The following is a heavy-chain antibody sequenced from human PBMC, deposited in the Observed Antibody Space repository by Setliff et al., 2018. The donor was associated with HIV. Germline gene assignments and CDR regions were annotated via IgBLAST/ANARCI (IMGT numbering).Heavy chain of an antibody. Sequence: SLTCAVYGGSFSGYYWSWIRQPPGKGLEWIGEINHSGSTNYKPSLKSRVTISVDTSKNQFSLKLSSVTAADTAVYYCARDRYTWNYGKNYMDVWGKGTTVTVSS. CDR3: ARDRYTWNYGKNYMDV. CDR1: GGSFSGYY. V-gene: IGHV4-34*01. J-gene: IGHJ6*03. CDR2: INHSGST. D-gene: IGHD1-7*01.